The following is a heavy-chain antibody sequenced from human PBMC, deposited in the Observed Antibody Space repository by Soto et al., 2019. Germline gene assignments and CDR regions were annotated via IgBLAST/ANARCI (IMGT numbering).Heavy chain of an antibody. V-gene: IGHV3-74*03. Sequence: EVQLVESGGGLVQPGGSLRLSCAASGFTCTTYCMHWVRQAPGKGLALVARINGDGSSTTYADSVKGRFTISRDNAKNKLYLQMNSLRAEDTALYYCARDDVLIDYWGQGTLVTVSS. CDR2: INGDGSST. CDR3: ARDDVLIDY. CDR1: GFTCTTYC. J-gene: IGHJ4*02. D-gene: IGHD3-9*01.